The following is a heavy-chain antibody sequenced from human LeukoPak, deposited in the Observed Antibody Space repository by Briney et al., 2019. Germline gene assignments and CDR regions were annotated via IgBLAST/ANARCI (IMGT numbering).Heavy chain of an antibody. D-gene: IGHD3-10*01. Sequence: GGSLRLSCAASGFTFSGHFMSWVRQAPGKGLEWVANINQDGSEKYYVESVKGRFTISRDNARHSLYLQMNSLRAEDTAVYYCARAEYYYGSGTTLGVDWGQGTLVTVSS. CDR2: INQDGSEK. V-gene: IGHV3-7*01. CDR3: ARAEYYYGSGTTLGVD. CDR1: GFTFSGHF. J-gene: IGHJ4*02.